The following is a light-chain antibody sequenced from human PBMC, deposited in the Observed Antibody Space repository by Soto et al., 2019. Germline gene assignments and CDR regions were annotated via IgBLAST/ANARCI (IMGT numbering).Light chain of an antibody. CDR2: GAT. V-gene: IGKV3-15*01. CDR1: QSVSTR. CDR3: QQYHNGPVT. Sequence: EIVMTQSPATLSVSPGERVTLSCRASQSVSTRLAWYQHKPGQSPRLLISGATTGATGIPPRFSASGSGTDFTLTVNSLQSEDIAVYYCQQYHNGPVTFGGGTKVDIK. J-gene: IGKJ4*01.